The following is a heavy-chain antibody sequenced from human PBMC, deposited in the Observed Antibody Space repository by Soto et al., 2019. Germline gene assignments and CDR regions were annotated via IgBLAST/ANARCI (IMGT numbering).Heavy chain of an antibody. CDR3: TTDGGSDWSGAHY. CDR2: VRSKTDGGTA. V-gene: IGHV3-15*07. D-gene: IGHD6-19*01. Sequence: EVQPVESGGGLVKPGGSLRLSCAASGFTFTNAWMNWVRQTPGKGLEWVGRVRSKTDGGTADYSAPVKGRFTISRDESKDTLYLQMNSLETEDTGLYYCTTDGGSDWSGAHYWGQGTLVTVSP. CDR1: GFTFTNAW. J-gene: IGHJ4*02.